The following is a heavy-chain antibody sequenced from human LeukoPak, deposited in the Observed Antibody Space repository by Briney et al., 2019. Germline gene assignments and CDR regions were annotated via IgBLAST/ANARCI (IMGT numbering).Heavy chain of an antibody. D-gene: IGHD5-12*01. V-gene: IGHV1-69*06. CDR2: IIPIFGTA. CDR1: GGTFSSYA. CDR3: ACVVSGYDYQPIWSGGYMDV. J-gene: IGHJ6*03. Sequence: ASVKVSCKASGGTFSSYAISWVRQAPGQGLEWMGGIIPIFGTANYAQKFQGRVTITADKSTSTAYMELSSLRSEDTAVYYCACVVSGYDYQPIWSGGYMDVWGKGTTVTVSS.